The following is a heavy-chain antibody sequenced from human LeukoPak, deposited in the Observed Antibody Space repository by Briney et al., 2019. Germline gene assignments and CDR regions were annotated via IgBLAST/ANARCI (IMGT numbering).Heavy chain of an antibody. CDR1: GFTFSSYS. CDR3: AKGIVANPRVVDY. CDR2: ISSSSSTI. V-gene: IGHV3-48*01. J-gene: IGHJ4*02. D-gene: IGHD2/OR15-2a*01. Sequence: PGGSLRLSCAASGFTFSSYSMNWVRQAPGKGLEWVSYISSSSSTIYYADSVKGRFTISRDNSKNTLYLQMNSLRAEDTAVYYCAKGIVANPRVVDYWGQRTLVTVSS.